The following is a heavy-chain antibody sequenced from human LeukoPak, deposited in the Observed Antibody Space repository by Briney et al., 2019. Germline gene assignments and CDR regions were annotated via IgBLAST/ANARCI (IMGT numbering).Heavy chain of an antibody. CDR1: GFTFTSHW. CDR2: ISDDGKKA. Sequence: ESLRLSCAESGFTFTSHWMHWVRQAPGKGLVWVSHISDDGKKANYADSVKGRFTISRDAAKNTLHLQMDSLRVEDTAVYYCAASFRVTGTTYYYWGQGTMVTVSS. CDR3: AASFRVTGTTYYY. D-gene: IGHD1-20*01. V-gene: IGHV3-74*01. J-gene: IGHJ4*02.